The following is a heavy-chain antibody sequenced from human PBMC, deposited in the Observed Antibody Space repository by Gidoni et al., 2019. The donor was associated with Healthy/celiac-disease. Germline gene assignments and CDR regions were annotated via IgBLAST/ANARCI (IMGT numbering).Heavy chain of an antibody. CDR1: GGTFSTYA. CDR3: ARGPKLNYYYYGMDV. J-gene: IGHJ6*02. V-gene: IGHV1-69*01. D-gene: IGHD1-1*01. Sequence: QVQLVQSGAEVKKTGSSVKVSCKASGGTFSTYAISWVRQAPGQGLEWMGGISPIFGTENYAQKFQGRVTITADESTSTAYMELSSLRSEDKAVYYCARGPKLNYYYYGMDVWGQGTTVTVSS. CDR2: ISPIFGTE.